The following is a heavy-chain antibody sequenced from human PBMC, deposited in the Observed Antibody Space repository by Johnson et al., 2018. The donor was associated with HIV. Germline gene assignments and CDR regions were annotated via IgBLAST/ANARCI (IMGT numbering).Heavy chain of an antibody. CDR3: ARDTVTGSPAFDI. V-gene: IGHV3-48*04. D-gene: IGHD1-20*01. CDR1: GFTFSSYD. J-gene: IGHJ3*02. CDR2: IRGNSGTI. Sequence: VQLVESGGGVVQPGRSLRLSCAASGFTFSSYDMHWVRQATGKGLEWVSGIRGNSGTIGYADSLEGRLTISRDNAKNSLYLQMNSLRAEDTAVYYCARDTVTGSPAFDIWGQGTMVTVSS.